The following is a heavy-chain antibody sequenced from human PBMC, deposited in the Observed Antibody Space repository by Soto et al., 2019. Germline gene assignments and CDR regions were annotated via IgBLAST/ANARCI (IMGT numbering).Heavy chain of an antibody. CDR2: VHYTGNT. D-gene: IGHD2-21*02. J-gene: IGHJ3*02. Sequence: SETLSLTCTVSDGSISNYYWNWLRQSPGKGLEWIAYVHYTGNTNYNPSLRGRVTISVNTSKNQFSLKLASVTAADLAMNSCAGLQYSLVTRFDTWGQGTMVTVSS. CDR1: DGSISNYY. CDR3: AGLQYSLVTRFDT. V-gene: IGHV4-59*01.